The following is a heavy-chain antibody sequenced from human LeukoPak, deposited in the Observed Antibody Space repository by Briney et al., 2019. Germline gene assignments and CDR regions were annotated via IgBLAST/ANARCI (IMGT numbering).Heavy chain of an antibody. CDR3: ARSLWFGELLFEY. Sequence: GGSLRLSCAASGFTFSSNYMSWVRQAPGKGLEWVSVIYSGGSTYYADSVKGRFTISRDNSKNTLYLQMNSLRAEDTAVYYCARSLWFGELLFEYWGQGTLVTVSS. V-gene: IGHV3-66*01. CDR2: IYSGGST. J-gene: IGHJ4*02. CDR1: GFTFSSNY. D-gene: IGHD3-10*01.